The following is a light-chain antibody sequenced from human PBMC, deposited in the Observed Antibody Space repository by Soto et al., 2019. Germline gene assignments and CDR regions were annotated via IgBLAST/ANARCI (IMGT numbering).Light chain of an antibody. V-gene: IGKV3-15*01. CDR1: QSISTN. CDR3: QQYIKWPRT. J-gene: IGKJ1*01. Sequence: EIVLTQSPATLSLSPGERATLSCRASQSISTNLAWYQQKPGQAPRLLIYGASTRATGIPVRFSGSGSGTEFTLTISSLQSEDFAVYYCQQYIKWPRTFGQGTKVDIK. CDR2: GAS.